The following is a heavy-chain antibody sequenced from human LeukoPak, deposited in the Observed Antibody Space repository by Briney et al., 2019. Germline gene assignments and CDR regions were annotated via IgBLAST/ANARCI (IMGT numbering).Heavy chain of an antibody. CDR3: ARDGTYTDYDPDFDI. D-gene: IGHD5-12*01. CDR2: IKQDGSEK. V-gene: IGHV3-7*04. CDR1: GFTFSRFW. J-gene: IGHJ4*02. Sequence: GGSLRLSCAASGFTFSRFWMSCVRQAPGKGLEWVANIKQDGSEKYYVDSVKGRFTVSRDNAKNSLYLQMNSLRAEDTAVFYCARDGTYTDYDPDFDIWGQGTLVTVSS.